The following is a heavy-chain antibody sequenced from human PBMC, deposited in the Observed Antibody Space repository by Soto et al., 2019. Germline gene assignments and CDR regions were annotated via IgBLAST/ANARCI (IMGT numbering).Heavy chain of an antibody. Sequence: ASVKVSCKASGYPFTSSGFSWVRQAPGQGLEWMGWISAYYGNTLYAQKFKGRVTMTTDTSTSTAYMELGSLRSDDTAVYYCATDPFCGSAPGCSALDAWGQGTTVTVS. D-gene: IGHD2-21*01. V-gene: IGHV1-18*04. J-gene: IGHJ6*02. CDR2: ISAYYGNT. CDR1: GYPFTSSG. CDR3: ATDPFCGSAPGCSALDA.